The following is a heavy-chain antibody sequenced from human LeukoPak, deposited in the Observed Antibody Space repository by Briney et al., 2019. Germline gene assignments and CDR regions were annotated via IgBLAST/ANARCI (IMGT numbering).Heavy chain of an antibody. CDR2: ISSSSSYI. J-gene: IGHJ4*02. CDR1: GFTFSSYA. D-gene: IGHD4-17*01. V-gene: IGHV3-21*01. CDR3: ARATTYDYGAYYFDY. Sequence: PGGSLRLSCAASGFTFSSYAMTWVRQAPGKGLEWVSSISSSSSYIYYADSVKGRFTISRDNAKNSLYLQMNSLRAEDTAVYYCARATTYDYGAYYFDYWGQGTLVTVSS.